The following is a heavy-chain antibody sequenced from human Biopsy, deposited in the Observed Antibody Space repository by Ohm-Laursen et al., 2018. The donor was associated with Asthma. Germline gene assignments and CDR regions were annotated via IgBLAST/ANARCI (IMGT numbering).Heavy chain of an antibody. CDR1: GYSLADSS. CDR3: ASDFPKDYARYNFQF. D-gene: IGHD4-17*01. V-gene: IGHV1-24*01. J-gene: IGHJ4*02. CDR2: HDHEEGGT. Sequence: SVKVSCKISGYSLADSSMHWVRQAPGQGLEWMGGHDHEEGGTVNARRFQGRVTMTEDTSTDTAYMELSSLSSDDTAVYYCASDFPKDYARYNFQFWGQGNLVTVSS.